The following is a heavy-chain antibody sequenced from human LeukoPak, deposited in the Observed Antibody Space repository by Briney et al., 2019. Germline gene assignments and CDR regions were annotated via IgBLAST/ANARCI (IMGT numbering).Heavy chain of an antibody. CDR1: GFTFSSYS. CDR3: ARDSPPYCSSTSCYAY. CDR2: ISSSSSYI. Sequence: KPGGSPRLSCVASGFTFSSYSMNWVRQAPGKGLEWVSSISSSSSYIYYADSVKGRFTISRDNAKNSLYLQMNSLRAEDTAVYYCARDSPPYCSSTSCYAYWGQGTLVTVSS. J-gene: IGHJ4*02. D-gene: IGHD2-2*01. V-gene: IGHV3-21*01.